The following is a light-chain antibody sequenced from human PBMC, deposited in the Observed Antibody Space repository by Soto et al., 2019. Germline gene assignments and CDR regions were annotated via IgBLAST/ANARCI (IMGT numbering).Light chain of an antibody. V-gene: IGLV2-14*01. Sequence: QSALTQPASVSGSPGQSITISCTGTSSDIGGYNYVSWCQQHPGKAPKLIIFDVSNRPSGVSNRFSGSKSGNTASLTISGLQAEDGADYYCSSYTTSNTVDLFGGGTK. CDR3: SSYTTSNTVDL. CDR2: DVS. J-gene: IGLJ2*01. CDR1: SSDIGGYNY.